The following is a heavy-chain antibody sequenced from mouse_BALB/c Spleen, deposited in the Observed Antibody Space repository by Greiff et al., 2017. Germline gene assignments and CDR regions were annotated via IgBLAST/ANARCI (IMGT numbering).Heavy chain of an antibody. Sequence: EVHVVESGGGLVKPGGSLKLSCAASGFPFSSYAMSWVRQTPEKMLEWVATISRGGSYTYYPDSVKGRFTISRDNARNTLYLQRSSLRSEDTAMYYCARHWYFDVWGAGTTVTVSS. CDR3: ARHWYFDV. J-gene: IGHJ1*01. V-gene: IGHV5-9-3*01. CDR2: ISRGGSYT. CDR1: GFPFSSYA.